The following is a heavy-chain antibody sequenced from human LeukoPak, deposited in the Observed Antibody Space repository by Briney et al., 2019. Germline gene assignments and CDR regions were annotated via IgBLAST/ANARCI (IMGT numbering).Heavy chain of an antibody. Sequence: SETLSLTCTVSGGSISSYYWSWIRQPPGKGLEWIGEINHSGSTNYNPSLKSRVTISVDTSKNQFSLKLSSVTAADTAVYYCARARYGDYVGDDYWGQGTLVTVSS. CDR3: ARARYGDYVGDDY. CDR2: INHSGST. J-gene: IGHJ4*02. CDR1: GGSISSYY. D-gene: IGHD4-17*01. V-gene: IGHV4-34*01.